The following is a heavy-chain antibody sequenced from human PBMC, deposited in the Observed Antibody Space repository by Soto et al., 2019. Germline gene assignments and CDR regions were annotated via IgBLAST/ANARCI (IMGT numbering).Heavy chain of an antibody. CDR3: AREMAYYYDSSGYFYGAFDY. V-gene: IGHV1-69*08. D-gene: IGHD3-22*01. Sequence: QVQLVQSGAEVKKPGSSVKVSCKASGGTFSSYTISWVRQAPGQGLEWMGRIIPILGIANYAQKFQGRVTSTADKSTSTAYMELSSLRSEDTAVYYCAREMAYYYDSSGYFYGAFDYWGQGTLVTVSS. CDR1: GGTFSSYT. J-gene: IGHJ4*02. CDR2: IIPILGIA.